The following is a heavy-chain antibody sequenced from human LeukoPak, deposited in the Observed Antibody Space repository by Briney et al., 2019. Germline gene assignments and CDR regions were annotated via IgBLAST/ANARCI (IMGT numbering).Heavy chain of an antibody. D-gene: IGHD3-10*01. CDR1: GFTFSSFW. Sequence: PGGSLRLSCAASGFTFSSFWMNWVRQAPGKGLEWVANIKQDGSEKYYVDSVKGRFTISRDNAKNSLYLQMNSLRAEDTAVYYCAREAVGYYYGSWGQGTLVTVSS. V-gene: IGHV3-7*01. J-gene: IGHJ5*02. CDR2: IKQDGSEK. CDR3: AREAVGYYYGS.